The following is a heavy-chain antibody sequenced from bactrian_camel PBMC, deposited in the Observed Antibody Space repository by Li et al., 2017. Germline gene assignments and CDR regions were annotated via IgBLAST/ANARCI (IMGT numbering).Heavy chain of an antibody. CDR1: LYAYSVRLRC. J-gene: IGHJ4*01. CDR3: AADTTVGRWNLFLASQWKY. CDR2: INTGSGNTHT. Sequence: VQLVESGGGSVQAGGSLRLSCAASLYAYSVRLRCMGWFRQAPGKEREGVAAINTGSGNTHTYYTDSVKGRVTISRDNAKNTLDLQMDNLGTEDTAMYYCAADTTVGRWNLFLASQWKYWGQGTQVTVS. D-gene: IGHD1*01. V-gene: IGHV3S1*01.